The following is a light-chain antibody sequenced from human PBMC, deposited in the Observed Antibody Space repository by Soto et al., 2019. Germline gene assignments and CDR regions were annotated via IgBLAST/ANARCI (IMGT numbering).Light chain of an antibody. CDR3: QQYGSPIT. J-gene: IGKJ5*01. CDR2: GTS. CDR1: QSFSSTY. V-gene: IGKV3-20*01. Sequence: EVLLTQSPGTLSLSPGEGATLSCRASQSFSSTYLVWYQQKPGHAPSLLIYGTSSRATGIPDRLSGSGSGTDFTLTISRLEPEDSPVYYCQQYGSPITFGQGTRLEIK.